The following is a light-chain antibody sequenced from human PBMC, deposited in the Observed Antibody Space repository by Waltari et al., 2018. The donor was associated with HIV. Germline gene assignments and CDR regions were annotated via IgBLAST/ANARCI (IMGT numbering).Light chain of an antibody. CDR3: KSSTTRSTPCV. CDR1: NSDIGAHNS. Sequence: QSALTQPASVSGSPGQSITISCTGTNSDIGAHNSVAWYQQHPGKAPKLIIYDVSNRPAGVSDRFSGSKSGNTASLTISGLQAEDEADYYCKSSTTRSTPCVFGSGTKVTVL. J-gene: IGLJ1*01. V-gene: IGLV2-14*01. CDR2: DVS.